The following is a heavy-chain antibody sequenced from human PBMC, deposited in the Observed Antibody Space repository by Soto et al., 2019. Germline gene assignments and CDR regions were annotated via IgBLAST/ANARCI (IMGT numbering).Heavy chain of an antibody. CDR2: ISWNSGAV. CDR3: AKDIGHNYTYPVTWFDP. Sequence: EVQLVESGGGLVQPGRSLRLSCAASGFTFDNYAMHWVRQAPGKGPEWVSSISWNSGAVGYAASVRGRFTISRDNARNSLFLQMNSLRPEDTALYYCAKDIGHNYTYPVTWFDPWGQGTLVTVSS. CDR1: GFTFDNYA. V-gene: IGHV3-9*01. J-gene: IGHJ5*02. D-gene: IGHD4-17*01.